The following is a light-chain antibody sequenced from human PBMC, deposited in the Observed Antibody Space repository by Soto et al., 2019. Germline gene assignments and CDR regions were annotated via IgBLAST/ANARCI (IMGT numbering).Light chain of an antibody. Sequence: EIVLTQSPVTLSLSPGERATLSCRASQSVRTFLAWYQQKPGQAPRLLVYDASNRATDIPARFSGSGSGTDFTLTISSLQSEDFALYYCQQYNTWPPTFGQGTKVDI. CDR2: DAS. V-gene: IGKV3-11*01. CDR1: QSVRTF. CDR3: QQYNTWPPT. J-gene: IGKJ1*01.